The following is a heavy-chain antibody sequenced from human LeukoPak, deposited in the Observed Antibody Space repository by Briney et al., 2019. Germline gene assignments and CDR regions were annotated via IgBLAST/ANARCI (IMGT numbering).Heavy chain of an antibody. D-gene: IGHD3-10*01. Sequence: GASVKVSCKASGYTFTSYYMHWVRQGPGQGLEWMGIINPSGGSTSYAQKFQGRVTMTRDTSTSTVYMELSSLRSEDTAVYYCARGKVVTMVRGVIITYFDYWAREPWSPSPQ. CDR1: GYTFTSYY. V-gene: IGHV1-46*01. CDR3: ARGKVVTMVRGVIITYFDY. CDR2: INPSGGST. J-gene: IGHJ4*02.